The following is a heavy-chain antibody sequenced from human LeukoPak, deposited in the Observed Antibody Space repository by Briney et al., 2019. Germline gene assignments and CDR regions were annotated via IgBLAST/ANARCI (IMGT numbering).Heavy chain of an antibody. J-gene: IGHJ2*01. CDR3: ARDNYGGYFDL. Sequence: PGRSLRLSCVASGFTFSRYTMQWVRQAPGKGLEWVAETLYDGSDKYYVDSVKGRFTNSRDNSKNTLYLQMNSLTTEDTAVYYCARDNYGGYFDLWGRGTLVTVSS. D-gene: IGHD4-23*01. CDR2: TLYDGSDK. CDR1: GFTFSRYT. V-gene: IGHV3-30*04.